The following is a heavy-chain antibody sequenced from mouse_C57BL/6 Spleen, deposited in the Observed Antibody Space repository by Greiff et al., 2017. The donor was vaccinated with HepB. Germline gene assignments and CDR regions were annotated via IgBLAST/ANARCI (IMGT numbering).Heavy chain of an antibody. D-gene: IGHD1-1*01. CDR1: GFTFSSYG. CDR2: ISSGGSYT. Sequence: EVQRVESGGDLVKPGGSLKLSCAASGFTFSSYGMSWVRQTPDKRLEWVATISSGGSYTYYPDSVKGRFTISRDNAKNTLYLQMSSLKSEDTAMYYCARQGITTVVANYYAMDYWGQGTSVTVSS. J-gene: IGHJ4*01. CDR3: ARQGITTVVANYYAMDY. V-gene: IGHV5-6*01.